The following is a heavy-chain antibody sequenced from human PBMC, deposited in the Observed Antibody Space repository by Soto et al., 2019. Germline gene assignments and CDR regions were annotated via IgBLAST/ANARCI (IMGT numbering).Heavy chain of an antibody. CDR2: ISGSDGKT. D-gene: IGHD1-26*01. CDR3: ARWGYLDY. Sequence: GGSLRLSCAASGFSFGSYALSWVRQAPGKGLEWVSTISGSDGKTFYADSVKGRFSISRDTSQSTLYLQMNSLRADDTAMYYCARWGYLDYWGQGTQVTVSS. J-gene: IGHJ4*02. V-gene: IGHV3-23*01. CDR1: GFSFGSYA.